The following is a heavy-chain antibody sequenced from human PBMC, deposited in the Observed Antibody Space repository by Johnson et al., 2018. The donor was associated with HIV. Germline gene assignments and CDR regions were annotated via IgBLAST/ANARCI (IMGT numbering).Heavy chain of an antibody. V-gene: IGHV3-7*01. Sequence: MQLVESGGGLVQPGESLRLSCVVSRFIFSSYWMGWVRQAPGRGLEWVANIKQDGSVKYYVDSVKGRFTISRDNAKNSLYMHMNSLRAEDTAVYYCASFAAAGDAFDIWGQGTMVTVSS. J-gene: IGHJ3*02. CDR3: ASFAAAGDAFDI. D-gene: IGHD6-13*01. CDR1: RFIFSSYW. CDR2: IKQDGSVK.